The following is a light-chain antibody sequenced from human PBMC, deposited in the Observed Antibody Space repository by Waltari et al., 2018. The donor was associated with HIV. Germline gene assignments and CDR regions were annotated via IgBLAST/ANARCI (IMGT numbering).Light chain of an antibody. CDR3: SSYTTSNTFV. CDR1: SSDVGFFTL. CDR2: EVS. Sequence: QSALTQPPSVSGSPGQSVTISCPGTSSDVGFFTLFPWYHQPPGTAPKLIIYEVSNRPSGVPDRFSGSKSGNTASLTISGLQAEDEAVYHCSSYTTSNTFVFGTGTLVTVL. V-gene: IGLV2-18*02. J-gene: IGLJ1*01.